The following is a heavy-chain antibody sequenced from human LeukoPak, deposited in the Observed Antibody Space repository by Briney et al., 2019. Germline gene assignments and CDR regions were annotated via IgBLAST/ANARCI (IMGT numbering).Heavy chain of an antibody. Sequence: GGSLRLSCAASGFTFSNAWMSWARQSPGKGLEWVGRIKSKTDSGTTDYAAPVKGRFTISRDDSKNTLYLQMNSLKFEDTAVYYCTTAPAQSDYWGQGTLVAVSS. V-gene: IGHV3-15*01. D-gene: IGHD2-2*01. CDR3: TTAPAQSDY. CDR2: IKSKTDSGTT. J-gene: IGHJ4*02. CDR1: GFTFSNAW.